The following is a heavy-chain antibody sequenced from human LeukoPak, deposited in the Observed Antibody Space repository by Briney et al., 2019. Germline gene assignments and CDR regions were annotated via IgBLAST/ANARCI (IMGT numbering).Heavy chain of an antibody. CDR1: GFTFSNYA. J-gene: IGHJ4*02. D-gene: IGHD2-2*01. V-gene: IGHV3-21*01. CDR3: ARDPTADDY. CDR2: ITSVSSYK. Sequence: GGSLRLSCKASGFTFSNYAMNWVRQAPGKGLEWVSSITSVSSYKYYADSVKGRFTISRDNAKNSLFLQMNSLRAEDTAIYYCARDPTADDYWGQGTLATVSS.